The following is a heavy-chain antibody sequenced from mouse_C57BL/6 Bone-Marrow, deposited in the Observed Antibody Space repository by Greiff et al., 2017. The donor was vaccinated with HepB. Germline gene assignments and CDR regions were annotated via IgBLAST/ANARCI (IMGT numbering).Heavy chain of an antibody. V-gene: IGHV1-62-2*01. CDR2: FYPGSGSI. CDR1: GYTFTEYT. CDR3: ARHEPITGTWAY. J-gene: IGHJ3*01. D-gene: IGHD4-1*01. Sequence: VHLVESGAELVKPGASVKLSCKASGYTFTEYTIHWVKQRSGQGLEWIGWFYPGSGSIKYNEKFKDKATLTADKSSSTVYMELSRLTSEDSAVYFCARHEPITGTWAYWGQGTLVTVSA.